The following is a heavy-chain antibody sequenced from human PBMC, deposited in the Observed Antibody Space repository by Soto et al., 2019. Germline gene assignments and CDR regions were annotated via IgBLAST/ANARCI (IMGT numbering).Heavy chain of an antibody. V-gene: IGHV1-69*01. CDR1: GGTFSRHA. J-gene: IGHJ4*02. Sequence: QVQLVQSGAEVRKPGSSVKVSCKASGGTFSRHALSWVRPAPGQGLEWMGGIIPIFGTANHAQKFQGRVTILADESTSTVYMELSSLRSEDTAMYYCARGWGYDSNDYYYAYWGQGTLVIVSS. CDR3: ARGWGYDSNDYYYAY. CDR2: IIPIFGTA. D-gene: IGHD3-22*01.